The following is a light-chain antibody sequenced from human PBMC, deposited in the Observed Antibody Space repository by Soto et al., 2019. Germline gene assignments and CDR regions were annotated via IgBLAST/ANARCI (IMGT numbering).Light chain of an antibody. V-gene: IGKV3-15*01. J-gene: IGKJ2*03. CDR3: QQYSNWPLYS. CDR2: DAS. Sequence: EIVMTQSPATLSVSPGVRATLSCRASQSVSNNLARYQQKPGQAPRLLMYDASTRATGIPARFSGSGSGIESTLTISILQSEDSAVYYCQQYSNWPLYSFGQGTRLEIK. CDR1: QSVSNN.